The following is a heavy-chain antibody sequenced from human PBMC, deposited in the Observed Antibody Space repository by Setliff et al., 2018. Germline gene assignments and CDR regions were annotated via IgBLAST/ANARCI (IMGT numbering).Heavy chain of an antibody. CDR2: INPNSGDT. J-gene: IGHJ4*02. CDR3: ATWLVAYFASGIFPF. CDR1: GHTLTGYY. Sequence: GASVKVSCKASGHTLTGYYMHWVRQAPGQGLEWMGWINPNSGDTKYAQNFQGRVTMTRDTSITTFYMEPSRLKSDDSAVYYCATWLVAYFASGIFPFWGQGTRVTVSS. V-gene: IGHV1-2*02. D-gene: IGHD3-10*01.